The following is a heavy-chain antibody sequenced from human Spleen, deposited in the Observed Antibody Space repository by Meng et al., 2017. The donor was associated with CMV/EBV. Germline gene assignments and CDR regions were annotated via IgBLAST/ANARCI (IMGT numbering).Heavy chain of an antibody. CDR2: VYHSGST. V-gene: IGHV4-61*08. CDR1: GGSVSSGDYY. J-gene: IGHJ4*02. CDR3: ARGKYCGGGSCDSMDY. Sequence: SETLSLTCTVSGGSVSSGDYYWSWIRQPPGGGLEWIGYVYHSGSTNFNPSLKSRVTMSVDTSKNQFSLKLSSVTAADTAVYYCARGKYCGGGSCDSMDYWGPGTLVTVSS. D-gene: IGHD2-15*01.